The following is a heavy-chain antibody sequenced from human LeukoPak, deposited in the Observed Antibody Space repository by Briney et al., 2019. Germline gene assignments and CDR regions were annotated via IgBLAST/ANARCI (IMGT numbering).Heavy chain of an antibody. CDR3: AAQRDPRPFDH. J-gene: IGHJ4*02. D-gene: IGHD5-24*01. V-gene: IGHV1-2*02. CDR1: GYTFIAYY. Sequence: RASVKVSCKTSGYTFIAYYLHWVRQAPGQGLEWMGWLNPGPGGTLYAQKFQGRVTMTRDMSMTTTYMELTELRSDDTAVYYCAAQRDPRPFDHWGQGTLITVSS. CDR2: LNPGPGGT.